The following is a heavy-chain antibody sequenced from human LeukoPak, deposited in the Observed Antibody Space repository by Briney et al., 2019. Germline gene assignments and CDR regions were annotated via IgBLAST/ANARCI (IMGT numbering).Heavy chain of an antibody. CDR3: ARFSVQNYGVGPDY. CDR1: GYSFTNYW. Sequence: GESLKISCKGSGYSFTNYWIAWVRQMPGKGLEWMGIIHPGDSNTRYSPSFQGQVTISADKSIGTAYLQWNSLEASDTAIYYCARFSVQNYGVGPDYWGQGTQVTVSS. J-gene: IGHJ4*02. D-gene: IGHD4-17*01. CDR2: IHPGDSNT. V-gene: IGHV5-51*01.